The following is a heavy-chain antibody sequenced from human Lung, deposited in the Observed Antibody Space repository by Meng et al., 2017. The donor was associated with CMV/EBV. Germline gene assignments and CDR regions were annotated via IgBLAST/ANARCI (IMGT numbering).Heavy chain of an antibody. J-gene: IGHJ1*01. Sequence: QVQLRESGTALVKPSEPLSLTCAVSGDSITNHNWWAWVRQPPGKGLEWIGEIPHRGSSAYNPSLKSRVSMSIDKSKNQFSLKLTSVTAADTAVYHCLRRSGGSVWGQGTLVTASS. CDR1: GDSITNHNW. CDR3: LRRSGGSV. CDR2: IPHRGSS. V-gene: IGHV4-4*02. D-gene: IGHD3-10*01.